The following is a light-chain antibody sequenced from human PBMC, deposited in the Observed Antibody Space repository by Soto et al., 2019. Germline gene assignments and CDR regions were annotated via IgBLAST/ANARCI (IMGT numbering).Light chain of an antibody. CDR2: KAS. Sequence: DIQMTQAPSTLSASVGDRVTITCRASQSINSWLAWYQQKPGKAPKLLIYKASSLHSGVPSRFSGSGSGTEFTLTISSLQPDDFATYYCHQYNTKPVSCGGGTKVDIK. CDR1: QSINSW. CDR3: HQYNTKPVS. J-gene: IGKJ4*01. V-gene: IGKV1-5*03.